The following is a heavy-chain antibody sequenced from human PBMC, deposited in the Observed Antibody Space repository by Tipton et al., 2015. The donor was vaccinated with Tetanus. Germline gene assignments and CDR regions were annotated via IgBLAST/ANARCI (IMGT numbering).Heavy chain of an antibody. Sequence: QLVQSGAEVKKPGESLKISCKGSGYNFPSYWIAWVRQMPGKGLEWMGIIYPGDSDTRYSPSFQGQVTISADKSSTTAYLQWSSLKASDTAMYYCARRTFYYDSGGDRSLYFDSWGQGTLVTVSS. CDR3: ARRTFYYDSGGDRSLYFDS. CDR1: GYNFPSYW. J-gene: IGHJ4*02. CDR2: IYPGDSDT. V-gene: IGHV5-51*01. D-gene: IGHD3-22*01.